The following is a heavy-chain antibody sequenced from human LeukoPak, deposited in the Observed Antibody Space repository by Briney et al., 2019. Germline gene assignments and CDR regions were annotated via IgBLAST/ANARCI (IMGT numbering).Heavy chain of an antibody. CDR3: ARVGDHYHWYLDL. D-gene: IGHD3-10*01. CDR1: GFTFSNYD. J-gene: IGHJ2*01. Sequence: GGSLRLSCAASGFTFSNYDMHWVRQAPGKGLEWVAFIQYSGSKKYYVDSVEGRFTISRDNSRNTLYLHMTNLRAEDTAVYYCARVGDHYHWYLDLWGRGSLLTVSS. CDR2: IQYSGSKK. V-gene: IGHV3-30*02.